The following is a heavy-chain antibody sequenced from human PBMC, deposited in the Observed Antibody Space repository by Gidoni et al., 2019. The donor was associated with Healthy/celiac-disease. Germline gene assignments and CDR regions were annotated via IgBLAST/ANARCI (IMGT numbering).Heavy chain of an antibody. Sequence: EVQLVESGGGWVKPGGSLRLSCSASGFTFSNSWMNWVSQAPGKGLEWVGRIKSKTDGWTTDYAAPVKVRFTISREDSKTTLYLQLNSLKTEDTAVYYCTSHPNYYDSSGYYYASYFDYWGQGTLVTVSS. CDR3: TSHPNYYDSSGYYYASYFDY. V-gene: IGHV3-15*07. J-gene: IGHJ4*02. CDR2: IKSKTDGWTT. D-gene: IGHD3-22*01. CDR1: GFTFSNSW.